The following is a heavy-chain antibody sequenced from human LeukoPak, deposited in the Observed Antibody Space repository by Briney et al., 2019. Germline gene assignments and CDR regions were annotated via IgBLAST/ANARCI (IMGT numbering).Heavy chain of an antibody. CDR3: ARGQEGSGFLYAFDI. J-gene: IGHJ3*02. V-gene: IGHV3-48*03. CDR1: GFTFSSYE. CDR2: ISSSGSTI. D-gene: IGHD3-10*01. Sequence: PGGSLRLSCAASGFTFSSYEMTWVRQAPGKGLEWISYISSSGSTIYYADSVKGRFTISRDNDKNSLYLQMNSLGAEDTAVYYCARGQEGSGFLYAFDIWGQGTMVTVSS.